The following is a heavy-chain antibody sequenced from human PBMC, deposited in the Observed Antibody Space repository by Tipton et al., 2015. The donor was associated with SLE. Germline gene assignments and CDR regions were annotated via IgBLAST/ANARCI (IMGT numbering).Heavy chain of an antibody. J-gene: IGHJ2*01. CDR2: ISSSSSYI. Sequence: SLRLSCAASGFTFSSYSMNWVRQAPGKGLEWVSSISSSSSYIYYADSVKGRFTISRDNAKNSLYLQMNSLRAEDTAVYYCARVAVEVELSKYFDLWGRGPLVTVSS. V-gene: IGHV3-21*03. CDR3: ARVAVEVELSKYFDL. D-gene: IGHD3-16*02. CDR1: GFTFSSYS.